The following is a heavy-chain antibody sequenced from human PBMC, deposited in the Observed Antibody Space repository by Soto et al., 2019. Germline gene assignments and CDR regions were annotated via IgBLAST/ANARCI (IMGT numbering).Heavy chain of an antibody. Sequence: EVQLVESGGGLVQPGGSLRLSCAASGFTFSSYNMNWVRQAPGKGLEWISDISVSSSTIFYADSVKGRFTISRDNAKNSLYLQMNSLRAEDTAVYYCARDSRNYYYYMDVWGKGTTVTVSS. CDR1: GFTFSSYN. CDR2: ISVSSSTI. J-gene: IGHJ6*03. V-gene: IGHV3-48*01. CDR3: ARDSRNYYYYMDV.